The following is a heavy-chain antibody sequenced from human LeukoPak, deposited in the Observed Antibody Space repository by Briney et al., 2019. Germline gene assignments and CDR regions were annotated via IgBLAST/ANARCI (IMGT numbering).Heavy chain of an antibody. Sequence: PGGSLRLSCAASGFTFSSYAMHWVRQAPGKGLEWVAVISYDGSNKYYADSVKGRFTISRDNSKNTLYLQMNSLRAEDTAVYYCARVDDRNYDFWSGYPFDYWGQGTLVTVSS. CDR1: GFTFSSYA. CDR2: ISYDGSNK. V-gene: IGHV3-30-3*01. J-gene: IGHJ4*02. D-gene: IGHD3-3*01. CDR3: ARVDDRNYDFWSGYPFDY.